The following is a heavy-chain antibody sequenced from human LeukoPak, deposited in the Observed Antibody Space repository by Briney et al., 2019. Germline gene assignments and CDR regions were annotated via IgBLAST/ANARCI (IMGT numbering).Heavy chain of an antibody. V-gene: IGHV5-51*01. Sequence: GESLKISCKGSGYSFTSYWISWVRQMPGKGLEWMGIIYPGDSDTRYSPSFQGQVTISADKSISTAYLQWSSLKASDTAMYYCARAREYYYDSSGPRGWFDPWGQGTLVTVSS. CDR1: GYSFTSYW. D-gene: IGHD3-22*01. CDR3: ARAREYYYDSSGPRGWFDP. CDR2: IYPGDSDT. J-gene: IGHJ5*02.